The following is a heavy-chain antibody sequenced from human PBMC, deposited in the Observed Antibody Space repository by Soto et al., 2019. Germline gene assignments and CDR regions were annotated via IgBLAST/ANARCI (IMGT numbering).Heavy chain of an antibody. CDR3: PKALRTEVTPTYLNY. J-gene: IGHJ4*02. V-gene: IGHV3-23*01. CDR1: GFSFRTYT. Sequence: PGGSLRLACAASGFSFRTYTMSWVRQAPGKGLEWVSGISSSGGNTYYSDSVKGRFTISSDNSKDTLFLQMNRLGAEDTALYFCPKALRTEVTPTYLNYWGQGNVVTVSS. D-gene: IGHD2-21*02. CDR2: ISSSGGNT.